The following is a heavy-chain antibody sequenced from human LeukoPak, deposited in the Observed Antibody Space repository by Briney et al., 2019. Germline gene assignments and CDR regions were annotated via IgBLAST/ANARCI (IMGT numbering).Heavy chain of an antibody. CDR1: GVIFS. Sequence: GASVKVSCKASGVIFSINWVRQAHGQGLEWMGGIIPIFGTANYAQKFQGRVTITADESTSTAYMELSSLRSEDTAVYYCAREEEQLVLNYYYYYMDVWGKGTTVTVSS. J-gene: IGHJ6*03. CDR2: IIPIFGTA. CDR3: AREEEQLVLNYYYYYMDV. D-gene: IGHD6-6*01. V-gene: IGHV1-69*13.